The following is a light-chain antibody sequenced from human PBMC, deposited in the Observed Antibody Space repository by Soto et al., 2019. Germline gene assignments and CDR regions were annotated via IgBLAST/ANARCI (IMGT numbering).Light chain of an antibody. Sequence: DIQMTQSPSSLSASVGDRVTITCRASQTITNYLNWYLQKPGKAPKLLIYSASGLQSGVPSRFSGRGSGTDFTLTVNTLQPEDFATYYCQQNYSLPWTFGQGTKVVFK. CDR1: QTITNY. CDR3: QQNYSLPWT. J-gene: IGKJ1*01. CDR2: SAS. V-gene: IGKV1-39*01.